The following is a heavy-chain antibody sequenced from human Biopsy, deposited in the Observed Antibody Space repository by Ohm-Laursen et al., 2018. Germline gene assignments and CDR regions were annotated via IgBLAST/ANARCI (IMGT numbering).Heavy chain of an antibody. J-gene: IGHJ1*01. Sequence: SSVKVSCKAPGGTFSNYGVNWVRQAPGQGLEWLGGDIPILGTGNYAQKFQYRVTVAADTSPSTATMELRSLRSDDTAVYYCATKLTGYFHHWGQGILVIVSS. CDR2: DIPILGTG. D-gene: IGHD3-9*01. CDR3: ATKLTGYFHH. V-gene: IGHV1-69*06. CDR1: GGTFSNYG.